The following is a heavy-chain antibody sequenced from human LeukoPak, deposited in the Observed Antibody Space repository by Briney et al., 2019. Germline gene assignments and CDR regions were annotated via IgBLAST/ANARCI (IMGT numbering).Heavy chain of an antibody. J-gene: IGHJ4*02. V-gene: IGHV4-31*03. CDR2: IYYSGTT. CDR1: GGSISSGGYY. Sequence: SETLSLTCTVSGGSISSGGYYWSWIRQLPGKGLEWIGYIYYSGTTSYDPSLKSRLTITLDTSEKQFSLKLSLVTAADTAVYYCARGSTGDKSNNWGQGTLVTVSS. CDR3: ARGSTGDKSNN. D-gene: IGHD7-27*01.